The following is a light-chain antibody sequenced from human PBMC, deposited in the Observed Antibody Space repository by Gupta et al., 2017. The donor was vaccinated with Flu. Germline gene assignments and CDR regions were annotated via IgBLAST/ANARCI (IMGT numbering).Light chain of an antibody. J-gene: IGLJ3*02. CDR2: TND. V-gene: IGLV1-44*01. CDR1: SSNIGSND. CDR3: AAWDDSRSALV. Sequence: QSVLTQPPSMSATPGLRVTISCSGSSSNIGSNDVSWYQQLPGTAPKLLIYTNDQRPSGVPDRFSGSKSGTSAALTISELQAEDEGDYYCAAWDDSRSALVFGGGTKVTDL.